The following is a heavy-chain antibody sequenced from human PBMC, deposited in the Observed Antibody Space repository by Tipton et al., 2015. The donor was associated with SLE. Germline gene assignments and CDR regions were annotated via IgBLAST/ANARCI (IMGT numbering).Heavy chain of an antibody. CDR3: ARHPTWVVQGDYGMDV. Sequence: TLSLTCTVSGDSIRSYYWSWIRQPPRKGLEWIGYIYHSGSTNYNPSLKSRVIISVDTSKNQFSLKLSSVTAADTAVYYCARHPTWVVQGDYGMDVWGQGTTVTVSS. D-gene: IGHD3-10*01. CDR1: GDSIRSYY. J-gene: IGHJ6*02. V-gene: IGHV4-59*08. CDR2: IYHSGST.